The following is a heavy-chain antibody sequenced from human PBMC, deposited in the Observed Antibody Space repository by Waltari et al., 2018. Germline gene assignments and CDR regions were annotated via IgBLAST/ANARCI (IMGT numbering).Heavy chain of an antibody. CDR1: GFTFDDYA. Sequence: EVQLVESGGGLVQPGRSLRLSCAASGFTFDDYAMHLVRQAPGKGLEWVSGISWNSGSIGYADSVKGRFTISRDNAKNSLYLQMNSLRAEDTALYYCAKGKTVAGYYFDYWGQGTLVTVSS. J-gene: IGHJ4*02. D-gene: IGHD6-19*01. CDR2: ISWNSGSI. CDR3: AKGKTVAGYYFDY. V-gene: IGHV3-9*01.